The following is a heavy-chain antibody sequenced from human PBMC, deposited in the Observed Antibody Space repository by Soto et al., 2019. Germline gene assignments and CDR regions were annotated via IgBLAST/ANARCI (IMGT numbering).Heavy chain of an antibody. CDR1: GFTFSSYA. V-gene: IGHV3-23*01. CDR3: AKDLTYDSSGYLPDAFDI. Sequence: PGGSLRLSCAASGFTFSSYAMSWVRQAPGKGLEWVSAISGSGGSTYYADSVKGRFTISRDNSKNTLYLQMNSLRAEDTAVYYCAKDLTYDSSGYLPDAFDIWGQGTMVTVSS. CDR2: ISGSGGST. J-gene: IGHJ3*02. D-gene: IGHD3-22*01.